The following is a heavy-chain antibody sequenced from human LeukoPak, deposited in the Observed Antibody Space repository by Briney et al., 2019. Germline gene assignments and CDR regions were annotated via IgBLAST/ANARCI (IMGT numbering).Heavy chain of an antibody. V-gene: IGHV3-23*01. Sequence: GGSLRLSCAASGFTFSTFAMIWVRQPPGKWLEWVSSIFPSGGEIHYADSVRGRFTISRDNSKSTLSLQMNSLGAEDTAIYYCATYRQVLLPFESWGQGTLVTVSS. J-gene: IGHJ4*02. CDR2: IFPSGGEI. D-gene: IGHD2-8*02. CDR3: ATYRQVLLPFES. CDR1: GFTFSTFA.